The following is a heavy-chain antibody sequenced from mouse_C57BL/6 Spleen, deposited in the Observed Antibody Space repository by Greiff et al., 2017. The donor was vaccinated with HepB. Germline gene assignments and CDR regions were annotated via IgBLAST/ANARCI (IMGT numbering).Heavy chain of an antibody. CDR1: GYAFSSPW. V-gene: IGHV1-82*01. CDR3: AREDYWGFAY. J-gene: IGHJ3*01. D-gene: IGHD1-1*01. CDR2: IYPGDGDT. Sequence: QVQLQQSGPELVKPGASVKISCKASGYAFSSPWTNWGKQRPGKGLLWIGRIYPGDGDTNYNGKFKGKATLTADKSSSTAYMQLSSLTSEYTAVYFCAREDYWGFAYWDQGTLVTVSA.